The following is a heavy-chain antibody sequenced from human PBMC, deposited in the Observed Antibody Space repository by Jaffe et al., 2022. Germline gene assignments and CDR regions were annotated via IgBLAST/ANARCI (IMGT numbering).Heavy chain of an antibody. J-gene: IGHJ5*02. CDR3: AREMCYDSSGYSIWGPNWFDP. D-gene: IGHD3-22*01. CDR2: ISSSGSTI. Sequence: EVQLVESGGGLVQPGGSLRLSCAASGFTFSSYEMNWVRQAPGKGLEWVSYISSSGSTIYYADSVKGRFTISRDNAKNSLYLQMNSLRAEDTAVYYCAREMCYDSSGYSIWGPNWFDPWGQGTLVTVSS. V-gene: IGHV3-48*03. CDR1: GFTFSSYE.